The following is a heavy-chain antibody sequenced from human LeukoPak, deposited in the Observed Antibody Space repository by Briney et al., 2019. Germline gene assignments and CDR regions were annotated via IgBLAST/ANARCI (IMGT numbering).Heavy chain of an antibody. CDR3: ARGTSLLLWFGDRPHFGDY. V-gene: IGHV1-2*02. D-gene: IGHD3-10*01. CDR1: GYTFTGYY. J-gene: IGHJ4*02. Sequence: ASVKVSCKASGYTFTGYYMHWVRQAPGQGLEWMGWINPNSGGTNYAQKFQGRVTMTRDTSISTAYMELSRLRSDDTAVYYCARGTSLLLWFGDRPHFGDYWGQGTLVTVSS. CDR2: INPNSGGT.